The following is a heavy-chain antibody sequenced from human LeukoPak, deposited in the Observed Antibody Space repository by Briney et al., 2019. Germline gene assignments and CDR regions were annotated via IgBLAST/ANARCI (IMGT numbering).Heavy chain of an antibody. Sequence: GGSLRFSCAASGFTFSTYTMNWVRQAPGKGLEWVAVISYDGSNKYYADSVKGRFTISRDNSKNTLYLQMNSLRAEDTAVYYCARERAYGSGSFSQNFNWFDPWGQGTLVTVSS. CDR1: GFTFSTYT. CDR3: ARERAYGSGSFSQNFNWFDP. J-gene: IGHJ5*02. V-gene: IGHV3-30-3*01. CDR2: ISYDGSNK. D-gene: IGHD3-10*01.